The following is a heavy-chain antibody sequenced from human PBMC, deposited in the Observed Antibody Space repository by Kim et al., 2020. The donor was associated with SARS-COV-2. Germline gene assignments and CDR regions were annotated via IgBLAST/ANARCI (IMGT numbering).Heavy chain of an antibody. Sequence: GGSLRLSCAASGFNFTNFGMYWVRQAPGKGLEWVALISYEGRKKSYADSLKGRFTISRDSSKNTLYLQMNSLRPEDTALYFCAKVKSCFMSTFGGDWGGIEVWGQGTTVTLSS. CDR3: AKVKSCFMSTFGGDWGGIEV. CDR2: ISYEGRKK. J-gene: IGHJ6*02. V-gene: IGHV3-30*18. D-gene: IGHD3-16*01. CDR1: GFNFTNFG.